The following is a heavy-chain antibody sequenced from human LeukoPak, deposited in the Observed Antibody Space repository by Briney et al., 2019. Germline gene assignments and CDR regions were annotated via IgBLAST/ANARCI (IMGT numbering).Heavy chain of an antibody. CDR1: GGSFSGYY. CDR3: ARAGWFGELFDDY. V-gene: IGHV4-34*01. Sequence: SETLSLTCAVYGGSFSGYYWSWIRQPPGKGLEWIGEINHSGSTNYNPSLKSRVTISVDTSKNQFSLKLSSVTAADTAVYYCARAGWFGELFDDYWGQGTLVTVSS. D-gene: IGHD3-10*01. J-gene: IGHJ4*02. CDR2: INHSGST.